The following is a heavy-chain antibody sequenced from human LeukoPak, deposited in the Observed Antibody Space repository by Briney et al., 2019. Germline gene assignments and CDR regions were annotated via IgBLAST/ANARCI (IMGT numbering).Heavy chain of an antibody. CDR1: GYTFTSYG. V-gene: IGHV1-18*01. CDR3: ARGPCGTNGVCYTDWFDP. CDR2: ISAYNGNT. D-gene: IGHD2-8*01. Sequence: ASVKVSCKASGYTFTSYGISWVRQAPGQGLEWMGWISAYNGNTNYAQKLQGRVTMTTDTSTSTAYMELRSLRSDDTAVYYCARGPCGTNGVCYTDWFDPWGQGTLVTVSS. J-gene: IGHJ5*02.